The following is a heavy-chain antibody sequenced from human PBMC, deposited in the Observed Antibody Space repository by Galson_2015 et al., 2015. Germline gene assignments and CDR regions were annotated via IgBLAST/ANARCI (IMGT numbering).Heavy chain of an antibody. CDR3: AKNPAGVGAIHFDY. CDR1: GFTFSSYA. D-gene: IGHD1-26*01. CDR2: ISGSGGST. Sequence: SLRLSCAASGFTFSSYAMSWVRQAPGKGLEWVSAISGSGGSTYYADSVKGRFTISRDNSKNTLYLQMNSLRAEDTAIYYCAKNPAGVGAIHFDYWGQGTLVTVSS. J-gene: IGHJ4*02. V-gene: IGHV3-23*01.